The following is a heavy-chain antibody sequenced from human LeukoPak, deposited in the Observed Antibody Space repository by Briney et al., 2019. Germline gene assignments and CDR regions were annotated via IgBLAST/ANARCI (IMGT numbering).Heavy chain of an antibody. V-gene: IGHV4-39*01. CDR1: GGSISSSSYY. J-gene: IGHJ5*02. CDR3: ASSVLWFGAPGWFDP. CDR2: IYYSGST. D-gene: IGHD3-10*01. Sequence: SETLSLTCTVSGGSISSSSYYWRWIRQPPGKGLEWIGSIYYSGSTYYNPSLKSRVTISVDTSKNQFSLKLSSVTAADTAVYYCASSVLWFGAPGWFDPWGQGTLVTVSS.